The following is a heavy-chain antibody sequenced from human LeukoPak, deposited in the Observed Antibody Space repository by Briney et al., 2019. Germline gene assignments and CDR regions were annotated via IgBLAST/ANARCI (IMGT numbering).Heavy chain of an antibody. Sequence: SVKVSCRASGGSISSYTITWVRQAPGQGLEWMGRIIPIFGTATYAQDFQGRVTITADISSNTAYMEVNGLTSDDTAVYFCAKQGGARQDYYMDVWGNGTTVIVSS. CDR2: IIPIFGTA. V-gene: IGHV1-69*08. J-gene: IGHJ6*03. D-gene: IGHD3-16*01. CDR1: GGSISSYT. CDR3: AKQGGARQDYYMDV.